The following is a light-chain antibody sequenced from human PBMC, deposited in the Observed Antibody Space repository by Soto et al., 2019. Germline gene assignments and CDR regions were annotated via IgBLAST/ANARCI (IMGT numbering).Light chain of an antibody. Sequence: DIQLTQSPSFLSASVGDRVTITCRASQGISSYLAWYQQKPGKAPKLLIYAASTLQSGVPSRFSGSGSGTEFTLTISSLQPEDFATYYCQQLNSYPRTFGHWTKVEIK. V-gene: IGKV1-9*01. J-gene: IGKJ1*01. CDR1: QGISSY. CDR2: AAS. CDR3: QQLNSYPRT.